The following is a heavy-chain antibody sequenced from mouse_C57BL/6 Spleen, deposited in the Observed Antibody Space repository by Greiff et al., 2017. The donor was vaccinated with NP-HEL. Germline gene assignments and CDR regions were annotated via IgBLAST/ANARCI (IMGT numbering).Heavy chain of an antibody. CDR1: GFTFSNYW. V-gene: IGHV6-3*01. CDR3: TGRRPLAY. CDR2: IRLKSDNYAT. J-gene: IGHJ3*01. Sequence: EVKLMESGGGLVQPGGSMKLSCVASGFTFSNYWMNWVRQSPEKGLEWVAQIRLKSDNYATHYAESVKGRFTISRDDSKSSVYLQMNNLRAEDTGIYYCTGRRPLAYWGQGTLVTVSA.